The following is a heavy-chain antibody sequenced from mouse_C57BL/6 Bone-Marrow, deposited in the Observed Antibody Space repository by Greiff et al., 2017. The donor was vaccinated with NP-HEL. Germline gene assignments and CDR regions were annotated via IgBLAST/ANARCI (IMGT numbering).Heavy chain of an antibody. CDR1: GYTFTSYW. Sequence: QVQLQQPGAELVKPGASVKVSCKASGYTFTSYWMHWVKQRPGQGLEWIGRIHPSDSDTNYNQKFKGKATLTVDKSSSTAYMQLSSLTSEDSAVYYCAMEGYDYDVSSYYAMDYWGQGTSVTVSS. D-gene: IGHD2-4*01. CDR2: IHPSDSDT. V-gene: IGHV1-74*01. J-gene: IGHJ4*01. CDR3: AMEGYDYDVSSYYAMDY.